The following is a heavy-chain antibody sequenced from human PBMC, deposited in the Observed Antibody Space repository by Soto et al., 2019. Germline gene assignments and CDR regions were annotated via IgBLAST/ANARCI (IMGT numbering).Heavy chain of an antibody. D-gene: IGHD2-15*01. CDR1: GGSISSYY. CDR3: ARLLGYCSGGSCYSEGFDY. V-gene: IGHV4-59*08. J-gene: IGHJ4*02. Sequence: SETLSLTCTVSGGSISSYYWSWIRQPPGKGLEWIGYIYYSGSTNYNPSLKSRVTISVDTPKNQFSLKLSSVTAADTAVYYCARLLGYCSGGSCYSEGFDYWGQGTLVTVSS. CDR2: IYYSGST.